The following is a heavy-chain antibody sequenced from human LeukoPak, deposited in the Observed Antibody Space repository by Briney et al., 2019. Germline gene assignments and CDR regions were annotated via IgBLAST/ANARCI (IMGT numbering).Heavy chain of an antibody. CDR2: ISGSGGST. V-gene: IGHV3-23*01. CDR1: GFTFSSYA. CDR3: AKDRAEYFFRSDY. D-gene: IGHD3-3*01. Sequence: GGSLRLSCAASGFTFSSYAMSWVRQAPGKGLEWVSAISGSGGSTYYADSVKGRFTVSSDNSKNTLYLQMNSLRAEDTAVYYCAKDRAEYFFRSDYWGRGTLVTVSS. J-gene: IGHJ4*02.